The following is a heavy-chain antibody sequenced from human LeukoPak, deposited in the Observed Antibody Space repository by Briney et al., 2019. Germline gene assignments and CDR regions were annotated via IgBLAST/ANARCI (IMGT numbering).Heavy chain of an antibody. V-gene: IGHV3-9*01. CDR2: ISWNSGSI. J-gene: IGHJ4*02. CDR3: AKGRFGYSSSWFDFDY. Sequence: GGSLRLSCAASGFTFDDYAMHWVRQAPGKGLEWVSGISWNSGSIGYADSVKGRFIISRDNAKNSLYLQMNSLRAEDTALYYCAKGRFGYSSSWFDFDYWGQGTLVTVSS. CDR1: GFTFDDYA. D-gene: IGHD6-13*01.